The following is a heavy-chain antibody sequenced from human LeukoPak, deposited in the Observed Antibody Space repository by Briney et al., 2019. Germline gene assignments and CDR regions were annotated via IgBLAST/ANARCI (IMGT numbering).Heavy chain of an antibody. CDR2: IIPIFGTA. V-gene: IGHV1-69*06. CDR1: GGTFSSYA. J-gene: IGHJ4*02. Sequence: GSSVKVSCKASGGTFSSYAISWVRQAPGQGLEWMGGIIPIFGTANYAQKFRGRVTITADKSTRTAYMELSSLRSEDTAVYYCATRRGGGSYSRFDYWGQGTLVTVSS. D-gene: IGHD1-26*01. CDR3: ATRRGGGSYSRFDY.